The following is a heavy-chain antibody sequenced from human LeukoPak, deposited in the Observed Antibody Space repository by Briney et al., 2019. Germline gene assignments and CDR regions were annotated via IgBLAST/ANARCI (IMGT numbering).Heavy chain of an antibody. V-gene: IGHV4-39*07. CDR2: IYYSGSA. CDR3: ASPMAWAHNRRDSGY. CDR1: GGSISSSSYY. D-gene: IGHD5-24*01. J-gene: IGHJ4*02. Sequence: SETLSLTCTVSGGSISSSSYYWGWIRQPPGKGLEWIGSIYYSGSAYYNPSLKSRVSISVDTSKNQFSLKLRSVTAADTAVYYCASPMAWAHNRRDSGYWGLGTLVTVSS.